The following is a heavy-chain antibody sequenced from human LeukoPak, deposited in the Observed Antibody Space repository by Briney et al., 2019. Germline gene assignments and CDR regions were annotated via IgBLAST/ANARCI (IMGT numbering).Heavy chain of an antibody. CDR2: ISSSGSTI. V-gene: IGHV3-11*01. Sequence: GGSLRLSCAASGFTFSDYYMSWIRQAPGEGLEWVSYISSSGSTIYYADSVKGRFTISRDNAKNSLYLQMNSLRAEDTAVYYCARGALYDSSGHDGGYWGQGTLVTVSS. J-gene: IGHJ4*02. D-gene: IGHD3-22*01. CDR1: GFTFSDYY. CDR3: ARGALYDSSGHDGGY.